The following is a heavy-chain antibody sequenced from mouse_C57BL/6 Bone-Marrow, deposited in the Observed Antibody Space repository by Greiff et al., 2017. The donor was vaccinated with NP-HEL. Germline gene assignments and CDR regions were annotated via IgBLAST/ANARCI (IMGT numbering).Heavy chain of an antibody. CDR2: INYDGSST. CDR1: GFTFSDYY. Sequence: EVKLMESEGGLVQPGSSMKLSCTASGFTFSDYYMAWVRQVPEKGLEWVANINYDGSSTYYLDSLKSRFIISRDNAKNILYLQMSSLKSEDTATYYCARDGLLDYWGQGTTLTVSS. J-gene: IGHJ2*01. V-gene: IGHV5-16*01. CDR3: ARDGLLDY. D-gene: IGHD2-1*01.